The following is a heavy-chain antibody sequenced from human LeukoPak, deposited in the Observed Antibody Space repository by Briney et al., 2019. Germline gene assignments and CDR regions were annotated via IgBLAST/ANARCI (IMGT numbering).Heavy chain of an antibody. CDR3: ARGVGAAAGSYYFDY. Sequence: SETLSLTCTVSGGSISSSSYYWGWIRQPPGKGLEWIGSIYYSGSTYYNPSLKSRVTISVDKSKNQFSLKLSSVTAADTAVYYCARGVGAAAGSYYFDYWGQGTLVTVSS. CDR2: IYYSGST. J-gene: IGHJ4*02. CDR1: GGSISSSSYY. V-gene: IGHV4-39*07. D-gene: IGHD6-25*01.